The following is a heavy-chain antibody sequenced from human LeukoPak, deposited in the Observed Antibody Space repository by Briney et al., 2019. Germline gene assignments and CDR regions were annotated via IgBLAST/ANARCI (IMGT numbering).Heavy chain of an antibody. CDR3: ASYPRYSSSPPFDY. J-gene: IGHJ4*02. V-gene: IGHV1-2*02. Sequence: ASVKVSCKVSGYTFTGFYMHWVRQAPGQGFEWMGWINPNTGGTNYAQKFQGRVTMTRDTPISTAYMELSGLTSDDTAIYYCASYPRYSSSPPFDYWGQGTLVTVSS. CDR1: GYTFTGFY. D-gene: IGHD6-6*01. CDR2: INPNTGGT.